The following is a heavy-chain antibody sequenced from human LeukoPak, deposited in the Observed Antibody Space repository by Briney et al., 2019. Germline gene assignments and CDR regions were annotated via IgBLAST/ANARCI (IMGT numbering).Heavy chain of an antibody. J-gene: IGHJ4*02. D-gene: IGHD2/OR15-2a*01. CDR2: LSIGSDNI. V-gene: IGHV3-48*02. Sequence: PGGSLRLSCTASGFSFSTYSMNWVRQAPGKGLEWVSFLSIGSDNIQYADSVRGRFTTSRDNAKNSLYLEMNSLRDEDTAVYYCAPDFNRGGRDHYWGQGTLVTVSS. CDR3: APDFNRGGRDHY. CDR1: GFSFSTYS.